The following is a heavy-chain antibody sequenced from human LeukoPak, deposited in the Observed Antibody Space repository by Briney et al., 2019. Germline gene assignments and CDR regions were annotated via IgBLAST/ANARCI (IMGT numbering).Heavy chain of an antibody. V-gene: IGHV3-23*01. CDR1: GFTFRSHV. CDR2: ISGGGDST. D-gene: IGHD3-10*01. CDR3: AKREYYYGSGSSYYFDS. J-gene: IGHJ4*02. Sequence: GGSLRLSCAASGFTFRSHVMSWVRQAPGKGLEWVSTISGGGDSTYYADSVKGRFSISRDNSKNTLYLQMNSLRAEDTAVYYCAKREYYYGSGSSYYFDSRGQGTLVTVS.